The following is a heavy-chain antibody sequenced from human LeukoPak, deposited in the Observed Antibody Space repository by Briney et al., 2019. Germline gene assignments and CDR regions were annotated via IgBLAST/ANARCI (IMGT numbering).Heavy chain of an antibody. J-gene: IGHJ4*02. V-gene: IGHV3-9*01. Sequence: SGGSLRLSCAASGFTFDDYAMHWVRQAPGKGLEWVSGISWNSGSIGYADSVKGRFTISRDNAKNSLYLQMNSLRAEDTAVYYCARDGPKRFDYWGQGTLVTVSS. CDR3: ARDGPKRFDY. CDR1: GFTFDDYA. CDR2: ISWNSGSI.